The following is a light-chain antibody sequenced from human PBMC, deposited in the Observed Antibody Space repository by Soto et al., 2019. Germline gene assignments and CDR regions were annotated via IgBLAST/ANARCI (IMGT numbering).Light chain of an antibody. J-gene: IGLJ2*01. CDR1: SSDVGGYNY. CDR3: SSYAGSSNLGV. CDR2: EVS. V-gene: IGLV2-8*01. Sequence: QSALTQPPSASGSPGQSVTISCTGTSSDVGGYNYVSWYQQHPGRAPKLMIYEVSKRPSGVPDRFSGSKSGNTAPLTVSGLQPEDEADYYCSSYAGSSNLGVFGGGTKVTVL.